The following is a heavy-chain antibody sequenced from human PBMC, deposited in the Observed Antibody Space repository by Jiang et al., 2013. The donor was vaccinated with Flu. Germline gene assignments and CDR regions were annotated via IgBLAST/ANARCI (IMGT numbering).Heavy chain of an antibody. CDR1: TSYW. CDR3: GKLDSSSFVFLW. CDR2: IYPGDSDT. Sequence: TSYWIGWVRQMPGKGLEWMGIIYPGDSDTRYSPSFQGQVTISADKSISTAYLQWSSLKASDTAMYYCGKLDSSSFVFLWWGQGTLVTVSS. J-gene: IGHJ4*02. V-gene: IGHV5-51*01. D-gene: IGHD6-6*01.